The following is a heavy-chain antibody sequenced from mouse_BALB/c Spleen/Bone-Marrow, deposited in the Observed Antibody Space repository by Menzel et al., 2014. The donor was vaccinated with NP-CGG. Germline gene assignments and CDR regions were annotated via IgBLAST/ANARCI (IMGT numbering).Heavy chain of an antibody. CDR1: GFTFSSYA. CDR2: ISSGGST. V-gene: IGHV5-6-5*01. D-gene: IGHD1-2*01. J-gene: IGHJ4*01. Sequence: EVMLVESGGGLVKPGGSLKLSCAASGFTFSSYAMSWVRQTPEKRLEWVASISSGGSTYYPGSVKGRFTISRDNARNILYLQMSSLRSEDTAMYYCASPLYYGLHYYAMDYWGQGTSVTVSS. CDR3: ASPLYYGLHYYAMDY.